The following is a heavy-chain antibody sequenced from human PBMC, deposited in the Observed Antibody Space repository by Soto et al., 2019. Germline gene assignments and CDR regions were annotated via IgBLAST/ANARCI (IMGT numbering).Heavy chain of an antibody. J-gene: IGHJ5*02. D-gene: IGHD6-19*01. Sequence: EVQLVESGGGLVQPGGSLRLSCAASGFTFSSYWMSWVRQAQGQGLEGVANIKQDGSEKYYVDSVKGRFTISRDNAKNSLYLQMNSLRAEDTAVYYCARARGSGWYWGAFDPWGQGTLVTVSS. V-gene: IGHV3-7*03. CDR2: IKQDGSEK. CDR1: GFTFSSYW. CDR3: ARARGSGWYWGAFDP.